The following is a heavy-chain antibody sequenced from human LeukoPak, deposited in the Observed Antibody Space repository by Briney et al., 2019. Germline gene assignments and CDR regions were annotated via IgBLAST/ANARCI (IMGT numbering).Heavy chain of an antibody. V-gene: IGHV4-34*01. CDR1: GGSFSGYY. CDR2: INHSGST. CDR3: ARHRLWFGELHWFDP. J-gene: IGHJ5*02. Sequence: SETLSLTCAVYGGSFSGYYWSRIRQPPGKGLEWIGEINHSGSTNYNPSLKSRVTISVDTSKNQFSLKLSSVTAADTAVYYCARHRLWFGELHWFDPWGQGTLVTVSS. D-gene: IGHD3-10*01.